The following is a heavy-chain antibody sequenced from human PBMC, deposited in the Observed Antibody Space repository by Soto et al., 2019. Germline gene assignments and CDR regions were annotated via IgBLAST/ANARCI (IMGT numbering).Heavy chain of an antibody. D-gene: IGHD2-21*02. J-gene: IGHJ3*02. CDR2: IKKDGSEK. CDR3: ARGLHRADRGDWYAYDI. CDR1: GFTFSSYW. Sequence: PGGFLRLSCAASGFTFSSYWRTWVRQAPGKGLEWVANIKKDGSEKYYVDSVKGRFTISRDDAKKSLYLQMNSLRAEDTALYYCARGLHRADRGDWYAYDIWGQGTMVTVSS. V-gene: IGHV3-7*05.